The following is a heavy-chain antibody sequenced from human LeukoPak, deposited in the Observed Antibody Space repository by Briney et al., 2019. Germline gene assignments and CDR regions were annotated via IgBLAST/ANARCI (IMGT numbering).Heavy chain of an antibody. CDR3: ARDRVLWIRGAFDI. CDR2: IYTSGST. J-gene: IGHJ3*02. V-gene: IGHV4-4*07. D-gene: IGHD5-12*01. Sequence: KPSETLSLTCTVSGGSISSYYWSWIRQPAGKGLEWIGRIYTSGSTNYNPSLKSRVTMSVDTSKNQFSLKLSSVTAADTAVYYCARDRVLWIRGAFDIWGQGTMVTVSS. CDR1: GGSISSYY.